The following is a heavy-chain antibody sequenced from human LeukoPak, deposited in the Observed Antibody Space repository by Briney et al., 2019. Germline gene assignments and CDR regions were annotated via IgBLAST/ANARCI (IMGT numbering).Heavy chain of an antibody. V-gene: IGHV4-34*01. CDR2: INHSGST. Sequence: SETLSLTCAVYGGSFSGYYWSWIRQPPGKGLEWIGEINHSGSTNYNPSLKSRVTISVDTSKNQFSLKLSSVTAADTAVYYCARHESGSYWAPYYFDYWGQGTLVTVSS. D-gene: IGHD1-26*01. CDR3: ARHESGSYWAPYYFDY. J-gene: IGHJ4*02. CDR1: GGSFSGYY.